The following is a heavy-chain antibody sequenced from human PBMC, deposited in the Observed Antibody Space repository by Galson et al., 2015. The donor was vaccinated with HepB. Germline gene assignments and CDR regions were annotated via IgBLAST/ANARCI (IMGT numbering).Heavy chain of an antibody. D-gene: IGHD1-1*01. V-gene: IGHV3-33*01. CDR1: GFTFSSYG. CDR3: ARNKIYNGASYYGMDV. J-gene: IGHJ6*02. Sequence: SLRLSCAASGFTFSSYGMHWVRQAPGKGLEWVAVIWYDGSNKYYADSVKGRFTISRDNSKNTLYLQMNSLRAEDTAVYSCARNKIYNGASYYGMDVWGQGTTVTVSS. CDR2: IWYDGSNK.